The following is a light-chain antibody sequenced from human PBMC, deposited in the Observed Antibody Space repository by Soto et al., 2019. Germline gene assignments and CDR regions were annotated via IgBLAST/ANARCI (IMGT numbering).Light chain of an antibody. CDR2: DAS. J-gene: IGKJ4*01. Sequence: ELVLTQSPDTLSLSPGERATLFCRASQSVGIYLAWYQQKPGQAPRLLIYDASNRATGIPARFSGTGSGTEFGLTISSLEPEDSAVYYCQQRNNWVTFGGGTKVDIK. CDR3: QQRNNWVT. V-gene: IGKV3-11*01. CDR1: QSVGIY.